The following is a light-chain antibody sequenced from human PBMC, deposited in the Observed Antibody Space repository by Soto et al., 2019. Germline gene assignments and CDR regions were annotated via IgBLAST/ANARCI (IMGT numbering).Light chain of an antibody. CDR3: QQYNNWPPMA. CDR2: AAS. CDR1: QSVSSN. Sequence: EIVLTQSPATLSLSPGERATLSCRASQSVSSNVAWYQQKPGHAPSSLIYAASTRATGIPARFSGSGSSTEFILTISSLQSEDFAVYYCQQYNNWPPMAFGQGTKVEIK. J-gene: IGKJ1*01. V-gene: IGKV3-15*01.